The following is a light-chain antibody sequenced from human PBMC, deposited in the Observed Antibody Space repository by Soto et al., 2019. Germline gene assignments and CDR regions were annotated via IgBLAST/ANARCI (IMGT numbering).Light chain of an antibody. CDR2: GVF. Sequence: ETVLTQSPGTVSLSPGERATLSCRTSQSVKSNYLAWYQQKPGQAPRLLIYGVFNRATGIPDRFSGSGSGTDFILTISGLEPEDSAVYYCQHYDGSPRTFGQGTKLEI. CDR1: QSVKSNY. CDR3: QHYDGSPRT. V-gene: IGKV3-20*01. J-gene: IGKJ2*01.